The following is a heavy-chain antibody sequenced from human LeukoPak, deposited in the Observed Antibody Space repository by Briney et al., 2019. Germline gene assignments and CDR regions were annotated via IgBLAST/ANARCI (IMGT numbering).Heavy chain of an antibody. J-gene: IGHJ5*02. CDR3: ARLVPIDDYGDYLQDNWFDP. CDR2: IYYSGST. D-gene: IGHD4-17*01. V-gene: IGHV4-39*01. Sequence: SETLSLTCTVSGGSISSSSYYWGWIRQPPGKGLEWIGSIYYSGSTYYNPSLKSRVTISVDTSKNQFSLKLSSVTAADTAVYYCARLVPIDDYGDYLQDNWFDPWGQGTLVTVSS. CDR1: GGSISSSSYY.